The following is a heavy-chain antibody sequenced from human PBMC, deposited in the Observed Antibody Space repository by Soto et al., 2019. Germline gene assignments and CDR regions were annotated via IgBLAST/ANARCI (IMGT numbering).Heavy chain of an antibody. D-gene: IGHD6-13*01. CDR2: IYSGGST. V-gene: IGHV3-66*01. Sequence: EVQLVESGGGLVQPGGSLRLSCAASGFTVSSNYMSWVRQAPGKGLEWVSVIYSGGSTYYADSVKGRFTISRDNSKNTLYLQMNSLRAEDTAVYYCAGEQPHYYYGMDVWGQGTPVTVSS. J-gene: IGHJ6*02. CDR3: AGEQPHYYYGMDV. CDR1: GFTVSSNY.